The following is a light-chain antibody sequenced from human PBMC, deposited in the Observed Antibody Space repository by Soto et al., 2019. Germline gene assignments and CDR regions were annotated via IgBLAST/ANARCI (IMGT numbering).Light chain of an antibody. CDR3: QQYGNAPIT. Sequence: ETVLTQSPGTLSLSPGEGATLSCRATQAVYSNLLAWYQQKPGQAPRLLIYGASSRATGIPDRFSGSGSGTDFPFSISRLEVEDFAVYHCQQYGNAPITFGQGTRLEIK. CDR2: GAS. V-gene: IGKV3-20*01. J-gene: IGKJ5*01. CDR1: QAVYSNL.